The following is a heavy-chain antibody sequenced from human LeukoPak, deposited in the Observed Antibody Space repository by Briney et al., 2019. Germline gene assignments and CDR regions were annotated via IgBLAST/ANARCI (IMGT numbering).Heavy chain of an antibody. J-gene: IGHJ6*02. Sequence: GGSLRLSCAASGNYWMHWVRQAPGKGLVWVSHINSDGSWTSYADSVKGRFTISKDNAKNTVYLQMNSLRAEDTAVYYCARDPATVTGMYYYYYGMDVWGQGTTVTVSS. D-gene: IGHD4-17*01. V-gene: IGHV3-74*01. CDR3: ARDPATVTGMYYYYYGMDV. CDR1: GNYW. CDR2: INSDGSWT.